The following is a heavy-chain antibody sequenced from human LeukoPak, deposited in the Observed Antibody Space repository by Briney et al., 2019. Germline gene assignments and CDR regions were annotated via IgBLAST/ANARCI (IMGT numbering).Heavy chain of an antibody. V-gene: IGHV4-34*01. CDR3: ARGRKHSRDFDY. J-gene: IGHJ4*02. D-gene: IGHD3-22*01. CDR1: GGSFSGYY. Sequence: SETLSLTCAVSGGSFSGYYWSAIRQPPGKGLEWRGEINHSGSTNYNPSLKGRVTISVDTSKNHFSLKLSSVAAAATAVYYCARGRKHSRDFDYWGQGTLVTVSS. CDR2: INHSGST.